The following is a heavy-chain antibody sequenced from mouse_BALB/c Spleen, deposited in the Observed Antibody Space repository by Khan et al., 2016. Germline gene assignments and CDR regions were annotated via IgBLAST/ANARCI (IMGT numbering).Heavy chain of an antibody. Sequence: VQLQESGAELVRPGSSVKISCKASGYAFSSYWMNWVKQRPGQGLEWIGQIYPGDGDTHYNGKFKGKATLTADKSSSTAYMQLSRLTYEDSAVYFCAGGTPLAYWGQGTLVTVSA. J-gene: IGHJ3*01. V-gene: IGHV1-80*01. D-gene: IGHD2-14*01. CDR1: GYAFSSYW. CDR2: IYPGDGDT. CDR3: AGGTPLAY.